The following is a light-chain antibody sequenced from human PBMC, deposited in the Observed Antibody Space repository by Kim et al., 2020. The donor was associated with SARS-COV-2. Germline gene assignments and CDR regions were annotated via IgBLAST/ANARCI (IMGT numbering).Light chain of an antibody. CDR1: SLRSYY. V-gene: IGLV3-19*01. Sequence: SSELTQDLAVSVALGQTVRITCQGDSLRSYYASWYQQKPGQAPVLVIYGKNNRPSGIPDRFSCSSSGNTASLTITGAQAEDEADYYCNSRDSSGNHYVVFGGGTQLTVL. CDR2: GKN. CDR3: NSRDSSGNHYVV. J-gene: IGLJ2*01.